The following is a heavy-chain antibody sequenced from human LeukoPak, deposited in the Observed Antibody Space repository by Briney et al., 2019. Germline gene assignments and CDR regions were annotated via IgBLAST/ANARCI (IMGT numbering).Heavy chain of an antibody. CDR3: AGHMELDY. D-gene: IGHD1-26*01. Sequence: GGSLRLSCAASEFTVSNNYMGWVRQAPGKGLEWVSVLYSGGRAYYTDSVNGRFTISRDNSKNTLYLQMNSLRAEDTAIYYCAGHMELDYWGQGTLVTVSS. CDR2: LYSGGRA. V-gene: IGHV3-66*04. CDR1: EFTVSNNY. J-gene: IGHJ4*02.